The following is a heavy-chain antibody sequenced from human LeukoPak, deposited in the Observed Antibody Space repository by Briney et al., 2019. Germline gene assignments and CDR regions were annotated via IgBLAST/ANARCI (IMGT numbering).Heavy chain of an antibody. J-gene: IGHJ4*02. D-gene: IGHD6-19*01. V-gene: IGHV1-2*06. CDR3: ARIDSGWFGVSF. Sequence: ASVKVSCKASGYTFTGHFIHWVRQAAGQGLEWMGRINPNSGATNATQKFQDRVNMTRERSISTAFMEVSGLRSDDTAIYYCARIDSGWFGVSFWGQGTLVTVSS. CDR1: GYTFTGHF. CDR2: INPNSGAT.